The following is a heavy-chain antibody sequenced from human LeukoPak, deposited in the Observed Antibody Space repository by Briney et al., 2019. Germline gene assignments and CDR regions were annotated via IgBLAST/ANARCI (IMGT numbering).Heavy chain of an antibody. CDR2: IYPGDSDT. Sequence: AGESLKISCKGSGYSFTGYWIGWVRQMPGKGLEWMGIIYPGDSDTRYSPSFQGQVTISADKSISTAYLQWSSLKASDTAMYYCARQAYCSSTSCYAFDIWGQGTMVTVSS. V-gene: IGHV5-51*01. J-gene: IGHJ3*02. CDR1: GYSFTGYW. CDR3: ARQAYCSSTSCYAFDI. D-gene: IGHD2-2*01.